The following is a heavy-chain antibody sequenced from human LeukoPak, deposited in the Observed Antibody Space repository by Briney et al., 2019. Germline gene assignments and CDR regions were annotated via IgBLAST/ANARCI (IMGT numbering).Heavy chain of an antibody. Sequence: KPSETLSLTCTVSGGSISSYYWSWIRQPPGKGLEWIGYIYYSGSTNYNPSLKSRVTISVDTSKNQFSLKLSSVTAADTAVYYCAREEYGDYGGGYFDYWGQGTLVTVSS. V-gene: IGHV4-59*01. CDR1: GGSISSYY. CDR2: IYYSGST. CDR3: AREEYGDYGGGYFDY. D-gene: IGHD4-17*01. J-gene: IGHJ4*02.